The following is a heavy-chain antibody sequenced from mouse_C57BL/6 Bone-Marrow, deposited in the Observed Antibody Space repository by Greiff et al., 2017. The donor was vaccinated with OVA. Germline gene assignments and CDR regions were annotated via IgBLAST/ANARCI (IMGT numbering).Heavy chain of an antibody. CDR1: GYTFTDYY. J-gene: IGHJ4*01. CDR2: INPNNGGT. CDR3: ACNFAMDY. V-gene: IGHV1-26*01. Sequence: EVQLQQSGPELVKPGASVKISCKASGYTFTDYYMNWVKQSHGKSLEWIGDINPNNGGTSYNQKFKGKATLTVDKSSSTAYMELRSLTSEDSAVYYCACNFAMDYWGQGTSVTVSS.